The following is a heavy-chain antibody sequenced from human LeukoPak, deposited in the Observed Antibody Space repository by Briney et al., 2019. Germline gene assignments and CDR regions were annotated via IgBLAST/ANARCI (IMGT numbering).Heavy chain of an antibody. J-gene: IGHJ4*02. Sequence: GRSLSLSCAASGFTFSSYGMNWVRQAPGKGLEWVAVISYDGNNEYYADSVRGRFTISRDNSKSTLYLQMNSLRPEDTAVYYCARDLSQTTMTPLDYWGQGTLVTVSS. CDR1: GFTFSSYG. CDR2: ISYDGNNE. D-gene: IGHD3-22*01. CDR3: ARDLSQTTMTPLDY. V-gene: IGHV3-30*03.